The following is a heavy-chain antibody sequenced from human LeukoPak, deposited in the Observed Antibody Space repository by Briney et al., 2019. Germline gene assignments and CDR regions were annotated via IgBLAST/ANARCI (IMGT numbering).Heavy chain of an antibody. J-gene: IGHJ4*02. D-gene: IGHD6-6*01. CDR2: ISGSGGST. V-gene: IGHV3-23*01. CDR3: AKDYSSSYGGYYFDY. Sequence: GGSLRLSCAASGFTFSSYAMSWVRQAPGKGLEWVSAISGSGGSTYYADSVKGRFTISRDNAKNSLYLQMNSLRAEDTALYYCAKDYSSSYGGYYFDYWGQGTLVTVSS. CDR1: GFTFSSYA.